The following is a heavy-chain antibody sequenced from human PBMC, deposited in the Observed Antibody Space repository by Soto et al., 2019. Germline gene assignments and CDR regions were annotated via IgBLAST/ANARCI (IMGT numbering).Heavy chain of an antibody. Sequence: QVQLVQSGAEVKKPGSSVKVSCKASGGTFSSYAISWVRQAPGQGLEWMGGIIPIFGTANYAQKFQGSVTITEDESTSTAYMELSSLRSEDTAVYYCARVTVDEQWPPNELVPHHYYYGMDVWGQGATVTVSS. V-gene: IGHV1-69*01. CDR2: IIPIFGTA. CDR3: ARVTVDEQWPPNELVPHHYYYGMDV. D-gene: IGHD6-19*01. CDR1: GGTFSSYA. J-gene: IGHJ6*02.